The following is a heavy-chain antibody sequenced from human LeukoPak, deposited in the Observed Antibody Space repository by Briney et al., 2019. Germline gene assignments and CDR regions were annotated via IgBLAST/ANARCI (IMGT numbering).Heavy chain of an antibody. CDR1: GFTFSSYS. CDR3: ARGRSSSPGAGY. D-gene: IGHD6-6*01. CDR2: TSSSSSYI. J-gene: IGHJ4*02. Sequence: GGSLRLSCAASGFTFSSYSMNWVRQAPGKGVEWVSSTSSSSSYIYYADSVKGRFTISRDNAKNSLYLQMNSLRAEDTAVYYCARGRSSSPGAGYWGQGTLVTVSS. V-gene: IGHV3-21*01.